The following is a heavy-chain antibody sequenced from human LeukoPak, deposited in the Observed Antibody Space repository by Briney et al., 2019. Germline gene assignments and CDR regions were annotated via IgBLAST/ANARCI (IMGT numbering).Heavy chain of an antibody. J-gene: IGHJ6*03. CDR3: ARGTPELSYYYYYMDV. Sequence: PGGSLRLSCAASGFTFSDYYMSWIRQAPGKGLEWVSYISSSGSTIYYADSVKGRFTISRDNAKNSLYLQMNSLRAEDTAVYYCARGTPELSYYYYYMDVWGKGTTVTISS. CDR2: ISSSGSTI. CDR1: GFTFSDYY. D-gene: IGHD3-10*01. V-gene: IGHV3-11*04.